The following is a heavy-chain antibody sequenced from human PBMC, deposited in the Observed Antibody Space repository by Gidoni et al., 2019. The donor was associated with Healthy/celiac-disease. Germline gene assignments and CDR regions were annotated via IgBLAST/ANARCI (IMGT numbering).Heavy chain of an antibody. D-gene: IGHD1-26*01. CDR3: ARPAGRPRSRVGWYFDL. CDR1: GYSFNSYW. V-gene: IGHV5-51*01. Sequence: EVQLVQSGAEVKKLGESLKISCQGSGYSFNSYWIGWVRQVHGQGLELMGIIYPGYSDTRYSPSFPGQVTISADKSISTAYLQWSSLKASDTAMYYCARPAGRPRSRVGWYFDLWGRGTLVTVSS. J-gene: IGHJ2*01. CDR2: IYPGYSDT.